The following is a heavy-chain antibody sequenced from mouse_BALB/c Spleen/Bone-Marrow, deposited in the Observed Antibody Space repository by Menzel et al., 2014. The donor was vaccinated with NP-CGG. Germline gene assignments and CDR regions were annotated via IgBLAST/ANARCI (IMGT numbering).Heavy chain of an antibody. D-gene: IGHD1-1*01. Sequence: EVKAVESGGGLVQPGGSLKLTCAASGFDFSRYWMSWVRQAPGKGLEWIGEINPDSSTINYTPSLEDKFIISRDNAKKALYLQISKVRSEDTARYYCASLNYCGSLFVLGAGTTVTVTS. V-gene: IGHV4-1*02. CDR3: ASLNYCGSLFV. J-gene: IGHJ1*01. CDR1: GFDFSRYW. CDR2: INPDSSTI.